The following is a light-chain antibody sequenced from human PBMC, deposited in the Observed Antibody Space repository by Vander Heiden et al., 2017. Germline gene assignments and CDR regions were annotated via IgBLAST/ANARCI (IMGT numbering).Light chain of an antibody. Sequence: IQLTQSPSSLSASVGDRVTITCRASQGISSYLAWYQQKPGTAPKLLIYAASTLQTGVPSRFSGSGSGTDFTLTISSLQPEDFATYYCQRLNSFPLTFGGGTKVEIK. CDR2: AAS. J-gene: IGKJ4*01. CDR1: QGISSY. CDR3: QRLNSFPLT. V-gene: IGKV1-9*01.